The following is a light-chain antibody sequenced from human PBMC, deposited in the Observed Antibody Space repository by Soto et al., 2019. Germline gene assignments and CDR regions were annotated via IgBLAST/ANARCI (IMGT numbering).Light chain of an antibody. J-gene: IGLJ2*01. CDR3: AAWDDSLNGPV. Sequence: QSVLTQPPSASGTPGQRVTISCSGGSSNIGSNTVNWYQHLPGTAPKPLIYSNNHRPSGVPDRFSGSMSGTSASLAISGLKSEDEADYYCAAWDDSLNGPVFGGGTKLTVL. CDR1: SSNIGSNT. V-gene: IGLV1-44*01. CDR2: SNN.